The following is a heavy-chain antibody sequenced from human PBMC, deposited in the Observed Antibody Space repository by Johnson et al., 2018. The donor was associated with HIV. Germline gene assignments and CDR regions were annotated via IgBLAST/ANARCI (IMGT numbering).Heavy chain of an antibody. D-gene: IGHD5-12*01. CDR3: ASGDDDGF. CDR1: GFTFSHYP. J-gene: IGHJ3*01. Sequence: QVQLVESGGGVVRPGRSLRLSCAAFGFTFSHYPMHWVRQAPGKGLEWVAVISYDGSKKYYADSVKGRFTISRDNSKNTLYLQMNSLRAEDTAAYFCASGDDDGFWGQGTKVTVSS. CDR2: ISYDGSKK. V-gene: IGHV3-30*04.